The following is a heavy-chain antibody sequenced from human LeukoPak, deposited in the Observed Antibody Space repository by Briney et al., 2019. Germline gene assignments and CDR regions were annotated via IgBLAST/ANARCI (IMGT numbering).Heavy chain of an antibody. Sequence: SETLSLTCTVSGGSISSSSYYWGWIRQPPGKGLEWIGSIYYSGSTYYNPSLKSRVTISVDTSKNHFSLKLYSVTAADTAVYYCARDLGVVRGAAGWFDPWGQGTLVTVSS. CDR2: IYYSGST. CDR3: ARDLGVVRGAAGWFDP. J-gene: IGHJ5*02. CDR1: GGSISSSSYY. D-gene: IGHD3-10*01. V-gene: IGHV4-39*07.